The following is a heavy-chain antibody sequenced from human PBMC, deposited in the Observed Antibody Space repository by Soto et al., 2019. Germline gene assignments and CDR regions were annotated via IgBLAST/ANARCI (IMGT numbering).Heavy chain of an antibody. D-gene: IGHD5-18*01. CDR3: AGGGGTGMVYHGMDV. V-gene: IGHV1-2*02. J-gene: IGHJ6*02. Sequence: ASVKVSCKASGYSFTGYFTQWVRQAPGQGLEWMGWINLNSGGTNYAQKFQGRVTMTRDTSISTAYMELSRLRSDDTAVYYCAGGGGTGMVYHGMDVWGQGTTVAVSS. CDR1: GYSFTGYF. CDR2: INLNSGGT.